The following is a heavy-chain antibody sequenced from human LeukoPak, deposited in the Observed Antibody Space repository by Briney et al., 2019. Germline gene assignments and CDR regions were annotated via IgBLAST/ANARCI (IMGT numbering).Heavy chain of an antibody. Sequence: SETLSLTCNVSGCSISSSSYYWAWIRQPPGKGLEWIGSVYFSGNTYYNLSLKSRVTISVDTSKNQFSLRLSSVTAADTALYYCARHRSSSGYYSLQYWGQGTLVTVSS. V-gene: IGHV4-39*01. CDR3: ARHRSSSGYYSLQY. CDR1: GCSISSSSYY. D-gene: IGHD3-22*01. J-gene: IGHJ4*02. CDR2: VYFSGNT.